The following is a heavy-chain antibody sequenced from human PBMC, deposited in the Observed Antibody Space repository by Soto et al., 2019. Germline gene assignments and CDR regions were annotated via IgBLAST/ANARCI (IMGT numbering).Heavy chain of an antibody. CDR1: GGSISSSSYY. CDR2: IYYSGST. V-gene: IGHV4-39*01. J-gene: IGHJ4*02. CDR3: ARQLYAHGLDY. Sequence: SETLSLTCTVSGGSISSSSYYWGWIRQPPGKGLEWIGSIYYSGSTYYNPSLKSRVTISVDTSKNQFSLKLSSVTAADTAVYYCARQLYAHGLDYWGQGTLVTVSS. D-gene: IGHD2-8*01.